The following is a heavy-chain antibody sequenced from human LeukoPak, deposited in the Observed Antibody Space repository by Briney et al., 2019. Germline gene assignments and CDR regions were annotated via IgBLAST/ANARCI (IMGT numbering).Heavy chain of an antibody. V-gene: IGHV4-30-4*01. D-gene: IGHD2-2*02. CDR2: IYYSGST. J-gene: IGHJ1*01. Sequence: SETLSLTCTVSGGSISSGDYYWSWIRQPPGKGLEWIGYIYYSGSTYYNSSLKSRVTISVDTSKKQFSLSLRSVTAADTAVYYCARRGRYCTGANCYTGYFQHWGQGTLVTVSS. CDR1: GGSISSGDYY. CDR3: ARRGRYCTGANCYTGYFQH.